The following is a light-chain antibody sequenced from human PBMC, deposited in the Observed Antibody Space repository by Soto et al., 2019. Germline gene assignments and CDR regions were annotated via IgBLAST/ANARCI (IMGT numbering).Light chain of an antibody. V-gene: IGKV3-11*01. Sequence: EIVLTQSPATLSLSPGERATLSCRASQSVSRYLAWYQQKPGQAPRLLIYDASNRATGIPARFSGSGSGTDFTLTISSLEPEGFAVYHCQQRSNWPPLTFGGGTKVEIK. CDR3: QQRSNWPPLT. CDR1: QSVSRY. CDR2: DAS. J-gene: IGKJ4*01.